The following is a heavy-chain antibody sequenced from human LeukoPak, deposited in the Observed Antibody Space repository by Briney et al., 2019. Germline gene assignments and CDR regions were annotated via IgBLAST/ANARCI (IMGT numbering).Heavy chain of an antibody. V-gene: IGHV3-30-3*01. CDR2: ISYDGSDK. CDR1: GFTFSSYA. Sequence: PGGSLRLSCAASGFTFSSYAMHWVRQAPGKGLEWVAVISYDGSDKYYAYSVKGRFTISRDNSKNTLYLQLNSLRAEDTAVYYCARAPGTSYYLAYWGQGTLVTVPS. CDR3: ARAPGTSYYLAY. D-gene: IGHD1-1*01. J-gene: IGHJ4*02.